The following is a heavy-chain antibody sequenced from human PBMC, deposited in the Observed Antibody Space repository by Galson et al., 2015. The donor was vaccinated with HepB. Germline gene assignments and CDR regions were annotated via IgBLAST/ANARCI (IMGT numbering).Heavy chain of an antibody. CDR2: INPSGGST. Sequence: SVKVSCKASGYTFTSYYMHWVRQAPGQGLEWMGIINPSGGSTSYAQKFQGRVTMTRDTSTSTVYMELSSLRSEDTAVYYCARDLNSSSSRYYYYYMDVWGKGTTVTVSS. CDR1: GYTFTSYY. V-gene: IGHV1-46*01. J-gene: IGHJ6*03. CDR3: ARDLNSSSSRYYYYYMDV. D-gene: IGHD6-6*01.